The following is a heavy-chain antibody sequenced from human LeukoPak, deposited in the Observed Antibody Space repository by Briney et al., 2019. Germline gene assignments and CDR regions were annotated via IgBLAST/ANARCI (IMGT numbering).Heavy chain of an antibody. J-gene: IGHJ4*02. CDR1: GYSFTSYG. V-gene: IGHV1-18*01. CDR2: ISGYNGRT. CDR3: ARDIGVSQFDY. Sequence: ASVKVSCKTSGYSFTSYGISWVRQAPGQGLEWLGWISGYNGRTEYSQNLQGRVTMTTDTSTSTAYMELRSLTSDDTAMYYCARDIGVSQFDYWGQGTLVTVSS. D-gene: IGHD3-10*01.